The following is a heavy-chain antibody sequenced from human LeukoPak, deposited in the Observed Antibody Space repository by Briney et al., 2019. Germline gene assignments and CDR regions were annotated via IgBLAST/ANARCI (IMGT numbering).Heavy chain of an antibody. CDR2: ISGPGSTT. Sequence: GGSLRLSCAASGFPFSNYAMTWVRQAPGKGLERVSSISGPGSTTYYSDSVKGRFTVSRDNSKNTLFLHMSTLRAGDTAVYSCAKDMVRGGHYYFDSWGPGTLVTVSS. CDR1: GFPFSNYA. D-gene: IGHD3-10*01. J-gene: IGHJ4*02. CDR3: AKDMVRGGHYYFDS. V-gene: IGHV3-23*01.